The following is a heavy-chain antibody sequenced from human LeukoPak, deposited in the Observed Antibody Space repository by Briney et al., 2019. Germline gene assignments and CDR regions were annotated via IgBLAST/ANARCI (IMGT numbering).Heavy chain of an antibody. CDR2: IYPDDSDT. J-gene: IGHJ5*02. CDR3: ARHGAVAYTTLPFDP. V-gene: IGHV5-51*01. Sequence: GESLKISCKHSEYSFPNYCIGWVRQMPGKGLEWMGIIYPDDSDTRYSPSFQGQVNISADKSIRTAYLQWNSLKASDTAMYYCARHGAVAYTTLPFDPWGQGTLVTVSS. D-gene: IGHD6-19*01. CDR1: EYSFPNYC.